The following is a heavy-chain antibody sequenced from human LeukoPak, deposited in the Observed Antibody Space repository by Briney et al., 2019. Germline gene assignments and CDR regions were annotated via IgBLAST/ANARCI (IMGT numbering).Heavy chain of an antibody. CDR2: ISSSTSYI. CDR3: ARDVAIYDILTGLSYYHYGMDV. Sequence: GGSLRLSCAASGFTFSNAWMTWVRQAPGKGLEWVSSISSSTSYIYYADSVKGRFTISRDNAKNSLYLQMNSLRAEDTAVYYCARDVAIYDILTGLSYYHYGMDVWGQGTTVTVSS. V-gene: IGHV3-21*01. J-gene: IGHJ6*02. CDR1: GFTFSNAW. D-gene: IGHD3-9*01.